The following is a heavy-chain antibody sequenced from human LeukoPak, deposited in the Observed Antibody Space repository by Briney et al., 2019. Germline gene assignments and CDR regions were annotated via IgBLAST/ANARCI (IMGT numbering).Heavy chain of an antibody. CDR2: ISAYNSNT. CDR3: ARDLSVTTMVRGVTRSWFDP. J-gene: IGHJ5*02. Sequence: ASVKVSCKASGYTFTSYGISWVRQAPGQGLEWMGWISAYNSNTNYAQKLQGRVTMTTDTSTSTAYMELRSLRSDDTAAYYCARDLSVTTMVRGVTRSWFDPWGQGTLVTVSS. CDR1: GYTFTSYG. D-gene: IGHD3-10*01. V-gene: IGHV1-18*01.